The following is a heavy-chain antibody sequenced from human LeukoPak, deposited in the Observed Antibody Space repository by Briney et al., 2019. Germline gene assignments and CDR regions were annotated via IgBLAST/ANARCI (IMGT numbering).Heavy chain of an antibody. J-gene: IGHJ4*02. Sequence: SETLSLTCTVSGGSISSGSYYWSWIRQPAGKGLEWIGRIYTSGSTNYNPSLKSRVTISVDTSKNQFSLKLSSVTAADTAVYYCARYGDDCSGGSCYVAYWGQGTLVTVSS. CDR2: IYTSGST. D-gene: IGHD2-15*01. CDR3: ARYGDDCSGGSCYVAY. V-gene: IGHV4-61*02. CDR1: GGSISSGSYY.